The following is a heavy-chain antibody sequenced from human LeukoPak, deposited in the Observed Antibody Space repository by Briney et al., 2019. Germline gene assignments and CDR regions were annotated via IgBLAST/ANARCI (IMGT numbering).Heavy chain of an antibody. V-gene: IGHV3-21*01. CDR1: GFTFSSYS. CDR2: ISSSSSYI. D-gene: IGHD4-17*01. J-gene: IGHJ4*02. CDR3: ARDQGYGDLDY. Sequence: PGGSLGLSRAASGFTFSSYSMNWVRQAPGKGLEWVSSISSSSSYIYYADSVKGRFTISGDNAKNSLYLQMNSLRAEDTAVYYCARDQGYGDLDYWGQGTLVTVSS.